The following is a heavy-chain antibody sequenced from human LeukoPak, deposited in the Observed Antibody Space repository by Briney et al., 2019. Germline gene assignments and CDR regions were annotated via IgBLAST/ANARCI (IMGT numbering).Heavy chain of an antibody. J-gene: IGHJ4*02. CDR1: GYSISSGYY. CDR3: EREGDVLGATIDS. D-gene: IGHD1-26*01. V-gene: IGHV4-38-2*02. Sequence: SETLSPTCTVSGYSISSGYYWGWIRQPPGKGLEWIGSIYHSGTTYYNPSFKSRITISLDTSKNQFSLKLRSVTAADTAFYYCEREGDVLGATIDSWGQGTLVTVSS. CDR2: IYHSGTT.